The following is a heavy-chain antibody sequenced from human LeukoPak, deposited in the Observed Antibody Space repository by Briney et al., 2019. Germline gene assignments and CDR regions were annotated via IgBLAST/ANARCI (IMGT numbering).Heavy chain of an antibody. CDR3: AKGPLRGTAAAIDY. D-gene: IGHD2-2*01. Sequence: GKSLRLSCAASGFTFNNYGMHWVRQAPGKGLEWVAVISYDGRNIHYPDSVKGRFAISRDISTDTLWLQMDSLRTEDTAVYYCAKGPLRGTAAAIDYWGQGTLVTVSS. V-gene: IGHV3-30*18. J-gene: IGHJ4*02. CDR2: ISYDGRNI. CDR1: GFTFNNYG.